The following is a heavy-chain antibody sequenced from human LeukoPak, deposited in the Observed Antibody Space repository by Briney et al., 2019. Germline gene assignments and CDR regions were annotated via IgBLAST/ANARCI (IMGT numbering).Heavy chain of an antibody. V-gene: IGHV3-53*01. J-gene: IGHJ5*02. D-gene: IGHD1-14*01. CDR2: IYAGGST. CDR1: GVSFSGYY. CDR3: ARGFNRGFDP. Sequence: PSETLSLTCAVYGVSFSGYYMSWVRQAPGKGLEWVSVIYAGGSTYYADSVKGRFTFSRDNSKNTLYLQMNSLRAEDTAIYYCARGFNRGFDPWGQGTLVIVSS.